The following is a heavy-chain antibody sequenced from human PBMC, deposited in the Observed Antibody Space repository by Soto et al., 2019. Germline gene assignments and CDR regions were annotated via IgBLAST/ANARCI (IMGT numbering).Heavy chain of an antibody. D-gene: IGHD3-10*01. CDR1: GYTFTTYG. CDR3: TREGSAPYYYYGMDA. V-gene: IGHV1-18*01. J-gene: IGHJ6*02. CDR2: INTHNGNT. Sequence: APVKVSCKASGYTFTTYGISWVRQAPGQGLEWLGWINTHNGNTNYAQNLQGRVIMTADTSTSTAYMELRSLRSDDTAIYYCTREGSAPYYYYGMDAWGQGTTVTAP.